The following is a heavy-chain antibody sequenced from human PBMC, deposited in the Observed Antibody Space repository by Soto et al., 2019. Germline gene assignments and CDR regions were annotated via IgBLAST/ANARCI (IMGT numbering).Heavy chain of an antibody. CDR3: ASKGLGNDY. J-gene: IGHJ4*02. CDR1: GFTFSSYA. V-gene: IGHV3-23*01. CDR2: ISGGGGST. Sequence: GGSLRLSCAASGFTFSSYAMSWVRQAPGKGLEWVSGISGGGGSTYYADSVKGRFTISRDNSKNTLYLQMNSLRAEDTAVYYCASKGLGNDYWGQGTLVTVSS. D-gene: IGHD4-4*01.